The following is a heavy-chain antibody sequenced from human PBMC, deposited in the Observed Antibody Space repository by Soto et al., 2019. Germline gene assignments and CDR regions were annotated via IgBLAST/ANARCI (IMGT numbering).Heavy chain of an antibody. CDR2: IVVGSNNT. J-gene: IGHJ4*01. CDR3: AADLYDSADVKDLGVY. D-gene: IGHD3-22*01. V-gene: IGHV1-58*01. Sequence: GSSVKVSCKASGFTFTGSAVQWVRQARGQRLEWIGWIVVGSNNTNYAQKFQERVTITRDMSTSTAYMELSSLRSEDTAVYYCAADLYDSADVKDLGVYWVPGSLVTVS. CDR1: GFTFTGSA.